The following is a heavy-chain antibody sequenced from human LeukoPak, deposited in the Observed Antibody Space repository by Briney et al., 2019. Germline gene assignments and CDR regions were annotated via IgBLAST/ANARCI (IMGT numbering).Heavy chain of an antibody. J-gene: IGHJ4*02. D-gene: IGHD3-10*01. CDR1: GFTFSDYY. V-gene: IGHV3-11*06. CDR2: ISSSSSYT. Sequence: GGSLRLSCAASGFTFSDYYMSWIRQAPGKGLEWVSYISSSSSYTNYADSAKGRLPIPRDNAQNSLYLQMNSLRAEDTAVYYCARLPSSGYGSGPVDYWGQGTLVTVSS. CDR3: ARLPSSGYGSGPVDY.